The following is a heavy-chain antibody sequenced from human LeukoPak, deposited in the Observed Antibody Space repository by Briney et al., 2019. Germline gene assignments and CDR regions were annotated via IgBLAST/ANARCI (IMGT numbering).Heavy chain of an antibody. CDR3: ARPFYYDSNGGEGMDV. V-gene: IGHV3-21*06. CDR1: GFTFTRFN. Sequence: PGGSLRLSCAASGFTFTRFNMNWVRQAPGKGLELVSSITTSGTYIYYADSVKGRFTISRDNAKNSLYLQMNSLRAEDTAVYCCARPFYYDSNGGEGMDVWGHGTTVTVSS. D-gene: IGHD3-22*01. CDR2: ITTSGTYI. J-gene: IGHJ6*02.